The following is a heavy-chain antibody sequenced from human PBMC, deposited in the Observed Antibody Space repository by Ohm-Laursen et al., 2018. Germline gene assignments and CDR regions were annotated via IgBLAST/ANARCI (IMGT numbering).Heavy chain of an antibody. V-gene: IGHV3-20*01. Sequence: SLRLSCSASGFTFDDYGMSWVRQAPGKGLEWVSGINWNGGSTGYADSVKGRFTISRDNAKNSLYLQMNSLRAEDTALYHCARDTDWNEDWYFDLWGRGTLVTVSS. CDR3: ARDTDWNEDWYFDL. CDR1: GFTFDDYG. CDR2: INWNGGST. J-gene: IGHJ2*01. D-gene: IGHD1-1*01.